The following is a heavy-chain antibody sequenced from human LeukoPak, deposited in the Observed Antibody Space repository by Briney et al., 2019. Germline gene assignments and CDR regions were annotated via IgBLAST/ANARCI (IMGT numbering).Heavy chain of an antibody. Sequence: GASVKVSCKASGGSFSRYGISWVRQAPGQGLEWMGGIIPMLGRSNYAQKFQGRVTISTDESTSTAYMEMSSLRSEDTAVYYCAREDHTANNRFDPWGQGTLVTVSS. CDR3: AREDHTANNRFDP. J-gene: IGHJ5*02. D-gene: IGHD5-18*01. CDR2: IIPMLGRS. V-gene: IGHV1-69*05. CDR1: GGSFSRYG.